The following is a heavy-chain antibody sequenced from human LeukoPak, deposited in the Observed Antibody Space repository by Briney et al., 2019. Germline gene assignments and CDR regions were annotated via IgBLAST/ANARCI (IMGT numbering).Heavy chain of an antibody. CDR3: ARTGYGDYWSFDI. CDR1: GGSISSYY. J-gene: IGHJ3*02. Sequence: SETLSLTCAVSGGSISSYYWSWIRQPPAKGLEWIGYIYYSGSTNYNPSLKSRVTISVDTSKNQFSLKLSSVTAADTAVYYCARTGYGDYWSFDIWGQGTMVTVSS. D-gene: IGHD4-17*01. CDR2: IYYSGST. V-gene: IGHV4-59*01.